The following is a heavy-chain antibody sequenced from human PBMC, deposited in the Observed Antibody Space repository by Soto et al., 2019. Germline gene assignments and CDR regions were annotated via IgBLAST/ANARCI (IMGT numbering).Heavy chain of an antibody. Sequence: SETLSLTCAVYGGSFSGYYWRWIRQPPGKGLEWIGEINHSGSTNYNPSLKSRVTISVDTSKNQFSLKLSSVTAADTAVYYCARGPLTYYDILTGYYPPIDYWGQGTLVTVSS. V-gene: IGHV4-34*01. CDR1: GGSFSGYY. CDR2: INHSGST. CDR3: ARGPLTYYDILTGYYPPIDY. J-gene: IGHJ4*02. D-gene: IGHD3-9*01.